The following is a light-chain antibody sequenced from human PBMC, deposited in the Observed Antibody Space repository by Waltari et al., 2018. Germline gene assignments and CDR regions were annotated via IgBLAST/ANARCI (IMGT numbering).Light chain of an antibody. J-gene: IGKJ3*01. CDR1: QSIN. V-gene: IGKV3-20*01. CDR3: QHYGSSLFT. CDR2: GAS. Sequence: DIVLTQSPGTLSLSPGERATLSCRASQSINLAWYQQKHGQAPRLLIYGASTRATGIPDSFSGSGSGTDFTLTISRLEPEDFAVYYCQHYGSSLFTFGPGTKVDIK.